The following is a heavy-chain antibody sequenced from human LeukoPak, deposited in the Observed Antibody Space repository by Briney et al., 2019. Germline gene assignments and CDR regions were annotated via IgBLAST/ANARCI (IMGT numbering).Heavy chain of an antibody. CDR2: ISWNSGSI. D-gene: IGHD4-17*01. Sequence: GGSLRLSCAASGFTFDDYAMHWVRQAPGKGLEWVSGISWNSGSIGYADSVKGRFTISRDNAKSSLYLQMNSLRAEDTALYYCAKDISGDYDYYYYYGMDVWGQGTTVTVSS. J-gene: IGHJ6*02. V-gene: IGHV3-9*01. CDR1: GFTFDDYA. CDR3: AKDISGDYDYYYYYGMDV.